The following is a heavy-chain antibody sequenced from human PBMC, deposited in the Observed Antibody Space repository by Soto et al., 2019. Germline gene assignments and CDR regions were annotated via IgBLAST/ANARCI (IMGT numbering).Heavy chain of an antibody. D-gene: IGHD4-4*01. CDR1: GFTFSSYG. CDR2: IWYDGSNK. V-gene: IGHV3-33*01. J-gene: IGHJ3*02. Sequence: GGSLRLSCAASGFTFSSYGMHWVRQAPGKGLEWVAVIWYDGSNKYYADSVKGRFTISRDNSKNTLYLQMNSLRAEDTAVYYCARDSNYVRVDAFDIWGQGTMVTVSS. CDR3: ARDSNYVRVDAFDI.